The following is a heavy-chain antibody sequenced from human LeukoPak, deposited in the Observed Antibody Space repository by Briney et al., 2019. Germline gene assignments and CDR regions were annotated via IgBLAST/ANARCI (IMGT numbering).Heavy chain of an antibody. CDR2: IKQDGSEK. J-gene: IGHJ4*02. Sequence: PGGSLRLSCAASGFTFGSYWMSWVRQAPGKGLEWVANIKQDGSEKYYVDSVKGRFTISRDNAKNSLYLQMNSLRAEDTAVYYCARGSIRYSSGWYLGYWGQGTLVTVSS. CDR3: ARGSIRYSSGWYLGY. D-gene: IGHD6-19*01. CDR1: GFTFGSYW. V-gene: IGHV3-7*01.